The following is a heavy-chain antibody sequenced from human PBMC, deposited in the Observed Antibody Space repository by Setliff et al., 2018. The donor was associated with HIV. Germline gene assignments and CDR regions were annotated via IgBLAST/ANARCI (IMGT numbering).Heavy chain of an antibody. D-gene: IGHD2-15*01. Sequence: SETLSLTCTVSGDSISSGGSPWTWIRQHPGKGPEWIGCIYYSGSTYYNPSLKSRVTISVDTSKNQLSLKLTSVTAADTAVYYCAREGWSDHYYYYMDVWDKGTTVTVSS. CDR2: IYYSGST. CDR1: GDSISSGGSP. J-gene: IGHJ6*03. V-gene: IGHV4-31*03. CDR3: AREGWSDHYYYYMDV.